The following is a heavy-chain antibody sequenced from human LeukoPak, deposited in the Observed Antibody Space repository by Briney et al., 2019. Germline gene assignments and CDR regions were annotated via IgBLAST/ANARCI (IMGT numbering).Heavy chain of an antibody. Sequence: PGGSLRLSCAASGFTFSSYSMNWVRQAPGKGLEWVSSISSSSSYIYYADSVKGRFTISRDNAKNSLYLQMNSLRAEDTAVYYCAREVGYCSSTSCYPTNWFDPWGQGTLVTVSS. CDR2: ISSSSSYI. V-gene: IGHV3-21*04. D-gene: IGHD2-2*01. J-gene: IGHJ5*02. CDR3: AREVGYCSSTSCYPTNWFDP. CDR1: GFTFSSYS.